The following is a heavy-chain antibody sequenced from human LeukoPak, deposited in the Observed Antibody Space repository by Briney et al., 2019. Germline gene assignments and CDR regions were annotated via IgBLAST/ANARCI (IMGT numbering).Heavy chain of an antibody. CDR3: ARPFGIRIGTWGLGGLLSRTSKPNYYMDV. V-gene: IGHV4-39*01. Sequence: PSETLSLTCTVSGGSISSSSYYWGWIRQPPGKGLEWIGSIYYSGSTYYNPSLKSRVTISVDTSKNQFSLKLSSVTAADTAVYYCARPFGIRIGTWGLGGLLSRTSKPNYYMDVWGKGTTVTVSS. CDR2: IYYSGST. D-gene: IGHD3-10*01. J-gene: IGHJ6*03. CDR1: GGSISSSSYY.